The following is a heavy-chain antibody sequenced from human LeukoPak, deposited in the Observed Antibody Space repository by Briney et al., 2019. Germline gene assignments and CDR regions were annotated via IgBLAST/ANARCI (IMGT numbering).Heavy chain of an antibody. Sequence: SETLSLTCAVYGGSFSGYYWSWIRQPPGKGLEWIGEINHSGSTNYNPSLKSRVTISVDTSKNQFALKLSSVTAADTAVYYCARKANWNWAFDIWGQGTMVTVSS. CDR2: INHSGST. J-gene: IGHJ3*02. CDR1: GGSFSGYY. CDR3: ARKANWNWAFDI. V-gene: IGHV4-34*01. D-gene: IGHD1-7*01.